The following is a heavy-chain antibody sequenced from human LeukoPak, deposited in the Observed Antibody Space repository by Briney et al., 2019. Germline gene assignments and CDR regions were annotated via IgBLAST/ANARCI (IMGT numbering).Heavy chain of an antibody. Sequence: GGSLRLSCVASGFTFRSSWMTWLRQAPGKGLEWVANMNQDGSERYYVDSVKGRFTISRDNAKNSLYLQMNSLRAEDTAVYYCAKERGNYFDYWGQGALVTVSS. J-gene: IGHJ4*02. CDR1: GFTFRSSW. CDR3: AKERGNYFDY. V-gene: IGHV3-7*05. D-gene: IGHD3-10*01. CDR2: MNQDGSER.